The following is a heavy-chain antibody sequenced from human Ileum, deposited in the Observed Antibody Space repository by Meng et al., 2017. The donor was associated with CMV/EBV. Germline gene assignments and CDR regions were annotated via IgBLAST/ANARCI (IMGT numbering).Heavy chain of an antibody. J-gene: IGHJ4*02. V-gene: IGHV3-23*01. CDR2: ISASGSDR. CDR1: GFTFSSSD. CDR3: VRPPRGFSPHFY. D-gene: IGHD1-14*01. Sequence: GESLKISCGASGFTFSSSDMSWVRQAPGEGLEWVSSISASGSDRYADAVKGRFTISRDNSTSTVYLQMSSLRVEDSAVYYCVRPPRGFSPHFYWGQGTLVTVSS.